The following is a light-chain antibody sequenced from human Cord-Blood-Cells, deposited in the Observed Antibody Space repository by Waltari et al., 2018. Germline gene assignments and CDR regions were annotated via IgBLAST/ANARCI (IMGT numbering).Light chain of an antibody. CDR3: SSYTSSSTVV. CDR1: CRDAGCYNY. Sequence: QSALTQPASVSGSPGQVITISCTGTCRDAGCYNYVFWYQQPPGKAPKLMIYDVRNRPSGVSNLFSGSKSGNTASPTTSGLQAEDEADYYCSSYTSSSTVVFGGGTKLTVL. J-gene: IGLJ2*01. CDR2: DVR. V-gene: IGLV2-14*01.